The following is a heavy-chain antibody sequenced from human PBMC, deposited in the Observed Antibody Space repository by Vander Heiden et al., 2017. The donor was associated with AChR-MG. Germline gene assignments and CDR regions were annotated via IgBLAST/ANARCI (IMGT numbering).Heavy chain of an antibody. D-gene: IGHD1-26*01. V-gene: IGHV3-7*03. CDR1: GFTFSTAW. Sequence: EVQLVPSGGGLVTPGGCRSLSCAASGFTFSTAWIIWARQAPGKGLEWVANIKQDGSEKYYVDSVKGRFTISRDDANNSLYLQMNSLRDEDTAEYYCARATNSGSSFPNMVYFDSWGQGTLVTVSS. J-gene: IGHJ4*02. CDR3: ARATNSGSSFPNMVYFDS. CDR2: IKQDGSEK.